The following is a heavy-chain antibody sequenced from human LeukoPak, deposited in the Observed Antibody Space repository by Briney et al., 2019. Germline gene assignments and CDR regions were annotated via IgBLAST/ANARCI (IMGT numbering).Heavy chain of an antibody. J-gene: IGHJ4*02. CDR3: ALLYDILTGYSNFDY. D-gene: IGHD3-9*01. Sequence: ASVKVSCKASGYTFTGYYMHWARQAPGQGLEWMGWINPNSGGTNYAQKFQGRVTMTRDTSISTAYMELSRLRSDDTAVYYCALLYDILTGYSNFDYWGQGTLVTVSS. CDR1: GYTFTGYY. V-gene: IGHV1-2*02. CDR2: INPNSGGT.